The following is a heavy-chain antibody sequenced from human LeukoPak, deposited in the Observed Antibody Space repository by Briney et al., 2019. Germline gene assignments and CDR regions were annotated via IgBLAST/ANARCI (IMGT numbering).Heavy chain of an antibody. CDR3: AKDNGYYYDRGYLDY. D-gene: IGHD3-22*01. J-gene: IGHJ4*02. CDR2: ISGSGGST. Sequence: GGSLRLSCAASGFTFSSYAMSWVRQAPGKGLEWVSAISGSGGSTYYADSVKGRFTISRDNSKNTLYLQMNSLRAEDTAVYYCAKDNGYYYDRGYLDYWGQGTLVTVSS. V-gene: IGHV3-23*01. CDR1: GFTFSSYA.